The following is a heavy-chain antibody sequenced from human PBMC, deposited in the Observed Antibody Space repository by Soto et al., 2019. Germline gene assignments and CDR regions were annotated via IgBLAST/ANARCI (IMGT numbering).Heavy chain of an antibody. Sequence: KSSETLSLTCAVSGYSISSGYYWGWIRQPPGKGLEWIGSIYHSGSTYYNPSLKSRVTISVDTSKNQFSLKLSSVTAADTAVYYCARVLTYYYGSGSYVLNYYYYGMDVWGQGTTVTVSS. CDR2: IYHSGST. D-gene: IGHD3-10*01. V-gene: IGHV4-38-2*01. CDR1: GYSISSGYY. CDR3: ARVLTYYYGSGSYVLNYYYYGMDV. J-gene: IGHJ6*02.